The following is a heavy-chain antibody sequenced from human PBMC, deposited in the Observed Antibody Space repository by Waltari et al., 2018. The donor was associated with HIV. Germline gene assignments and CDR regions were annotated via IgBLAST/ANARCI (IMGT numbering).Heavy chain of an antibody. CDR1: GYPFTNHG. CDR3: ARDSPFYYGSGTYRNLDY. CDR2: VSSHTGDA. D-gene: IGHD3-10*01. Sequence: QVRLVQSGGEVKKPGASVKVSCKASGYPFTNHGISWVRKAPGQGLEWMAWVSSHTGDANDTQTLHGKISVTTDKSATTAYLELRSLIADDAATYYCARDSPFYYGSGTYRNLDYWGQGTLVTVSS. V-gene: IGHV1-18*01. J-gene: IGHJ4*02.